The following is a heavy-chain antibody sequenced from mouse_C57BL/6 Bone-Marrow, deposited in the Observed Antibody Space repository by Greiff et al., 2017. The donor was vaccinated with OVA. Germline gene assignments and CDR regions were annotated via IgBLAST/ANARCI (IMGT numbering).Heavy chain of an antibody. J-gene: IGHJ4*01. D-gene: IGHD4-1*01. CDR3: ARSANWDFYYAMDD. V-gene: IGHV1-81*01. CDR1: GYTFTSYG. Sequence: QVQLQQSGAELARPGASVKLSCKASGYTFTSYGISWVKQRTGQGLEWIGEIYPRSGNTYYNEKFKGKATLTADKSSSTAYMELRSLTSEDSAVYFCARSANWDFYYAMDDWGQGTSVTVSS. CDR2: IYPRSGNT.